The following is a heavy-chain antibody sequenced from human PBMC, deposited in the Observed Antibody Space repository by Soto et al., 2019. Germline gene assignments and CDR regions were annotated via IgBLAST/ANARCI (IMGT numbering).Heavy chain of an antibody. V-gene: IGHV1-46*03. CDR3: ASPTKTTGFDY. CDR1: GYTFTSYY. D-gene: IGHD4-17*01. J-gene: IGHJ4*02. CDR2: INPSGGST. Sequence: QVQLVQSGAEVKKPGASVKVSCKASGYTFTSYYMHWVRQAPGQGLQWMGIINPSGGSTSYAQKFQGRVTMTRDTSTSTVYMELSSLRSEDTAVYYCASPTKTTGFDYWGQGTPVTVSS.